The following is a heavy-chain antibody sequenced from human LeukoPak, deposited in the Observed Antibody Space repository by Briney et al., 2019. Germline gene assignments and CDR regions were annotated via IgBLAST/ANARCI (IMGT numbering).Heavy chain of an antibody. Sequence: PGGSLRLSCAASGFTFSSFAMHWVRQAPGKGLEWVAVIWYDGSNKYYADSVKGRFTISRDNSKNTLYLQMNSLRAEDTAVYYCAKDPHPFIAAAGTGDYWGQGTLVTVSS. CDR3: AKDPHPFIAAAGTGDY. V-gene: IGHV3-33*06. J-gene: IGHJ4*02. CDR2: IWYDGSNK. D-gene: IGHD6-13*01. CDR1: GFTFSSFA.